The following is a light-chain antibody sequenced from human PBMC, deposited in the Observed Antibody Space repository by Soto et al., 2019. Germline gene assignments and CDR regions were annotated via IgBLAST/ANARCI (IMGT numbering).Light chain of an antibody. V-gene: IGKV3-20*01. CDR3: QQYDNLPLI. J-gene: IGKJ5*01. CDR2: DAS. Sequence: IVLTQSPGTLSLSPGERATLSCRASQSVTSGYLAWYQQKPGQAPRFLIYDASNRATGIPARFSGSGSGTDFTLTISSLEPEDFATYYCQQYDNLPLIFGQGTRLEIK. CDR1: QSVTSGY.